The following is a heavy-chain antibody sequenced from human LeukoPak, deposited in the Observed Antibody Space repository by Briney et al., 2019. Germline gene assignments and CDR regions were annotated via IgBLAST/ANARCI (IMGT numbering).Heavy chain of an antibody. Sequence: GGSLRLSCAASGFTFSTSAMNWVRQAPGKGLEWVSSINNVRSHIYYADSVRGRFTISRDNANNVLYLQMNSLRAEDTAVYFCARRRGRFLTHCGTECYSGYDYWGQGALVAVAS. CDR2: INNVRSHI. V-gene: IGHV3-21*06. D-gene: IGHD2-21*01. CDR1: GFTFSTSA. CDR3: ARRRGRFLTHCGTECYSGYDY. J-gene: IGHJ4*02.